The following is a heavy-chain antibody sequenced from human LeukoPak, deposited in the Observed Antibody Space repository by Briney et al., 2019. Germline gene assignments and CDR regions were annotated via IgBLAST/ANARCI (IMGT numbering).Heavy chain of an antibody. V-gene: IGHV3-74*01. J-gene: IGHJ4*02. Sequence: AGGSLRLSCAASGFTFSSYWMSWVRQTPGKGLVWVSRINSGGSGTSYADSVEGRFTISRGNAKNTLYLQMNSLKGEDTAVYYCATSLGPLTEYWGQGTLVTVSS. CDR2: INSGGSGT. CDR1: GFTFSSYW. CDR3: ATSLGPLTEY. D-gene: IGHD7-27*01.